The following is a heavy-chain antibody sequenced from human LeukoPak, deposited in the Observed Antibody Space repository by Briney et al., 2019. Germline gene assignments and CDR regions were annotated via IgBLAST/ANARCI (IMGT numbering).Heavy chain of an antibody. V-gene: IGHV3-20*04. CDR2: INWNGGSA. Sequence: PGGSLRLSCAASGFTFDDYGMSWVRQAPGKGLEWVSGINWNGGSAGYADSVKGRFTISRDNAKNSLYLQMNSPRAEDTALYYCARVLGCTNGVCPYYYYYYMDVWGKGTTVTVSS. J-gene: IGHJ6*03. CDR1: GFTFDDYG. CDR3: ARVLGCTNGVCPYYYYYYMDV. D-gene: IGHD2-8*01.